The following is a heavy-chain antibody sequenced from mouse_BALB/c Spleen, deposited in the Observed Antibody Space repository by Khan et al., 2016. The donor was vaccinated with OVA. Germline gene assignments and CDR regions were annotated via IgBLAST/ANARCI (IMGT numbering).Heavy chain of an antibody. D-gene: IGHD2-1*01. J-gene: IGHJ3*01. CDR2: ISDGGTYT. Sequence: EVQLQEPGGDLVKPGGSLKLSCAASGFTFSDYYMYWVRQTPETRLEWVATISDGGTYTYYPDSVKGRFTISRDDAMNDLYLQMTSLKSEDTAMYYCARGFYGNPFAYWGQGTLVTVSA. CDR1: GFTFSDYY. V-gene: IGHV5-4*02. CDR3: ARGFYGNPFAY.